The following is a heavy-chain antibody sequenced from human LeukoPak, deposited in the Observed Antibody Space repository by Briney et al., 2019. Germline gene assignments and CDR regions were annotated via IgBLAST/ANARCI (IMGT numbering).Heavy chain of an antibody. D-gene: IGHD4-17*01. V-gene: IGHV3-30*03. CDR2: MSYDGSNK. CDR1: GFTFSSYG. CDR3: ARGRVTVTTQEFDY. Sequence: GRSLRLSCAASGFTFSSYGMHWVRQAPGKGLEWVAVMSYDGSNKFYGDSVKGRFTISRGNSKNTLYLQMDSLRAEDTAVYYCARGRVTVTTQEFDYWGQGTLVTVSS. J-gene: IGHJ4*02.